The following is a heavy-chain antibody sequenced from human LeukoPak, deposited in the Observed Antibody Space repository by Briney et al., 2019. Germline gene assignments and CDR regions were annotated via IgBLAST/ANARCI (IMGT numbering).Heavy chain of an antibody. CDR1: GGSISSNSLY. Sequence: SETLSLTCTVSGGSISSNSLYWAWIRQPPGKGLEWIGSISYSGNTYYNPSLKSRVTISVDTSKNQCSLKVSSVTAADTAVYYCATTFGRTYYYDSSGIGNWGQGTLVTVSS. V-gene: IGHV4-39*01. CDR3: ATTFGRTYYYDSSGIGN. D-gene: IGHD3-22*01. J-gene: IGHJ4*02. CDR2: ISYSGNT.